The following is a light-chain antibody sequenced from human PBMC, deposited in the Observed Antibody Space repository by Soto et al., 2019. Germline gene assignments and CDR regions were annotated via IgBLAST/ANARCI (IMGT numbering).Light chain of an antibody. J-gene: IGLJ2*01. CDR2: DVS. Sequence: QSVLTQPASVSGSPGQSITISCTGTSSDVGGYNYVAWYQQHPGKAPKLMIYDVSNRPSGVSNRFSGSKSGNTASLTISGLQAEDEADYYCSSYTSTLGVVFGGGTKLTVL. V-gene: IGLV2-14*01. CDR3: SSYTSTLGVV. CDR1: SSDVGGYNY.